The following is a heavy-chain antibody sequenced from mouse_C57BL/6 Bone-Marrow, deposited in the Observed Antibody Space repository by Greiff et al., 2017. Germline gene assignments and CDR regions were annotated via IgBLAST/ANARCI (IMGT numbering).Heavy chain of an antibody. J-gene: IGHJ1*03. V-gene: IGHV1-55*01. CDR3: ARYTLHYYGSSLSYFDV. CDR2: IYPGSGST. CDR1: GYTFTSYW. D-gene: IGHD1-1*01. Sequence: QVQLKQPGAELVKPGASVKMSCKASGYTFTSYWITWVKQRPGQGLEWIGDIYPGSGSTNYNEKFKSKATLTVDTSSSTAYMQLSSLTSEDSAVYYCARYTLHYYGSSLSYFDVWGTGTTVTVSS.